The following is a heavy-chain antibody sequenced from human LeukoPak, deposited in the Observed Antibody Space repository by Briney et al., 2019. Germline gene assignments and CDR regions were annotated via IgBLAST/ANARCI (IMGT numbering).Heavy chain of an antibody. V-gene: IGHV4-59*01. Sequence: PSETLSLTCSVSGGSISSYYWSWIRQPPGKGLEWIGYIYYSGSTNYNPSLKSRVTISVDTSKNQFSLKLSSVTAADTAVYYRARLLRGGAFDIWGQGTMVTVSS. D-gene: IGHD3-9*01. CDR1: GGSISSYY. CDR2: IYYSGST. J-gene: IGHJ3*02. CDR3: ARLLRGGAFDI.